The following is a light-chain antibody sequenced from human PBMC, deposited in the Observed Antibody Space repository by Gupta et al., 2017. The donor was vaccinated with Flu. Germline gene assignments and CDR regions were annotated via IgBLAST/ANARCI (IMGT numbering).Light chain of an antibody. V-gene: IGKV1-12*01. CDR3: QQANSFPLT. CDR2: AAS. Sequence: GDRVAITWRASQGNSSLLALYQQKPGKGPKRLIYAASSWQSGVPSRFSGSGSGTDFTLTISSLQPEDFATYYCQQANSFPLTFGGGTKVEIK. J-gene: IGKJ4*02. CDR1: QGNSSL.